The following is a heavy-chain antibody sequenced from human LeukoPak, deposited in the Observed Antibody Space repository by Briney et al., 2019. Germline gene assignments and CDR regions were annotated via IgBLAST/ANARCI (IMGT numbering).Heavy chain of an antibody. J-gene: IGHJ4*02. V-gene: IGHV3-20*04. CDR1: GFTFDDYG. D-gene: IGHD3-10*01. CDR3: ARGPSYGSRSDFLDY. Sequence: PGGSLRLSCAASGFTFDDYGMSWVRQAPGKGLEWVSGINWNGGSTGYADSVKGRFTISRDNAKNSLYLQMNSLRAEDTAVYYCARGPSYGSRSDFLDYWGQGTLVTVSS. CDR2: INWNGGST.